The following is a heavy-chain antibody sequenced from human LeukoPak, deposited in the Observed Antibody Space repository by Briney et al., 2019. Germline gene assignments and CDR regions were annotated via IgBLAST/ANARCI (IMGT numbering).Heavy chain of an antibody. CDR2: IYYSGST. CDR1: GGSISSSSYY. J-gene: IGHJ4*02. D-gene: IGHD3-10*01. V-gene: IGHV4-39*07. Sequence: SETLSLTCTVSGGSISSSSYYWGWIRQPPGKGLEWIGSIYYSGSTYYNPSLKSRVTISVDTSKNQFSLKLSSVTAAGTAVYYCARDGSGFGEVDYWGQGTLVTVSS. CDR3: ARDGSGFGEVDY.